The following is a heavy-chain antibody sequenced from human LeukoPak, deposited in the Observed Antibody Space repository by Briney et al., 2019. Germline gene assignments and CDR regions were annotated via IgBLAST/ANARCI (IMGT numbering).Heavy chain of an antibody. D-gene: IGHD6-13*01. V-gene: IGHV3-21*06. CDR1: GFTFSSYS. J-gene: IGHJ4*02. Sequence: GRSLRLSCAASGFTFSSYSMTWVRQAPGKGLEWVSSISGNSRYIYYADSMRGRFTISRDNAKNSLYLQMNSLKPEDTAVYYCARVAEAAAFDSWGQGTLVTVSS. CDR2: ISGNSRYI. CDR3: ARVAEAAAFDS.